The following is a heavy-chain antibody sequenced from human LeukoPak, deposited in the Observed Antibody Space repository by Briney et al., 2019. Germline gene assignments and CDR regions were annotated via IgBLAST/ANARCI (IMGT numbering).Heavy chain of an antibody. V-gene: IGHV4-34*01. CDR3: ARLWDYYDTSGYFHDPFDY. CDR1: GGSFSGYF. J-gene: IGHJ4*02. D-gene: IGHD3-22*01. CDR2: INYSGST. Sequence: SETLSLTCAVYGGSFSGYFWSWIRQPPGKGLEWIGEINYSGSTNYNPSLKSRVTTSVDRSKNQFSLKLSSVTAADTAVYYCARLWDYYDTSGYFHDPFDYWGQGTLVTVSS.